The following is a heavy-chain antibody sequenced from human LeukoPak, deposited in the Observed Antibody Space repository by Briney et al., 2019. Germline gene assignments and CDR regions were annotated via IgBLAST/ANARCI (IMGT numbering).Heavy chain of an antibody. CDR3: AKDLALPNLNYYYYALDV. V-gene: IGHV3-30*18. Sequence: GGSLRLSCAASGVTFSRSGFHRVCQAPGKGLEWVSVISYDGSDIQYADSVKGRFSISRDDAQNTVVLQMNSLRAEDMALYYCAKDLALPNLNYYYYALDVWGQGTTVTVSS. CDR2: ISYDGSDI. J-gene: IGHJ6*02. CDR1: GVTFSRSG.